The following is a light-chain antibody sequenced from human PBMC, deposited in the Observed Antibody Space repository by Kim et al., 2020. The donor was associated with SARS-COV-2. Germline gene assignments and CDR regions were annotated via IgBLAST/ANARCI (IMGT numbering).Light chain of an antibody. CDR2: KAY. CDR1: QSISSW. Sequence: ASVGDRVTITCRASQSISSWLAWYQQKPGKAPKLLIYKAYSLESGVPSRFSGSGSGTEFTLTISSLQPDDFATYYCQQYSTYPWTFGQGTKVDIK. J-gene: IGKJ1*01. V-gene: IGKV1-5*03. CDR3: QQYSTYPWT.